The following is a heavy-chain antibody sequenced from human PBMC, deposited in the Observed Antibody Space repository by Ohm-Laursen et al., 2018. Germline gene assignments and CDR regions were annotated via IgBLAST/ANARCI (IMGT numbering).Heavy chain of an antibody. V-gene: IGHV3-9*01. Sequence: SLRLSCAASGFTFSDYAMHWVRQAPGKGLEWVSGISWNSGSIGYADSVKGRFAISRDNAKNSLYLQMNSLRAEDTALYYCAYGMDVWGQGTTVTVSS. J-gene: IGHJ6*02. CDR1: GFTFSDYA. CDR3: AYGMDV. CDR2: ISWNSGSI.